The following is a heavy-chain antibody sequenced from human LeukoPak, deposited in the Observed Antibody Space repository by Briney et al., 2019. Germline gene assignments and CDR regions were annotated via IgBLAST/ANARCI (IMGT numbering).Heavy chain of an antibody. D-gene: IGHD1-26*01. Sequence: PSETLSLTCSVSHYSITSGYYWGWIRQPPGKGLEWIGNIYHSGSTFYNPSLKSRVTISVDTSKNQFSLKLSSVTAADTAVYYCARHWFGSLFLWGGKIDYWGQGTLVTVSS. CDR1: HYSITSGYY. V-gene: IGHV4-38-2*01. CDR3: ARHWFGSLFLWGGKIDY. CDR2: IYHSGST. J-gene: IGHJ4*02.